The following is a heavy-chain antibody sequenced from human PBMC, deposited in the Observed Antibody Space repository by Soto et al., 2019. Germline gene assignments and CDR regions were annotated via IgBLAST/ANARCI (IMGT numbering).Heavy chain of an antibody. CDR2: IYHSGST. J-gene: IGHJ4*02. CDR1: GGSISSYY. CDR3: ARGTVTSVHYVDY. Sequence: SETLSLTCTVSGGSISSYYWSWIRQPPGKALEWIGYIYHSGSTNYNPSLKSRVTISVDTSKNHFSLKLSSVTAADTAVYYCARGTVTSVHYVDYWGQGTLVTVSS. D-gene: IGHD4-17*01. V-gene: IGHV4-59*01.